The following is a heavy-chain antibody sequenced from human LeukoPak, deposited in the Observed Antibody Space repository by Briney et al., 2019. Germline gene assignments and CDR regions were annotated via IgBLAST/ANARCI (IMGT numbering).Heavy chain of an antibody. V-gene: IGHV5-51*01. CDR3: ARGGSSDWYEFDS. CDR2: IYAADSDT. CDR1: GYTFTNYW. D-gene: IGHD6-19*01. J-gene: IGHJ4*02. Sequence: GESLKISCKGSGYTFTNYWIGWVRQMPGKGLEWMGIIYAADSDTKYSPSFQGQVTISADKSISTAYLQWSSLKASDTAIYYCARGGSSDWYEFDSWGQGTLVTVSS.